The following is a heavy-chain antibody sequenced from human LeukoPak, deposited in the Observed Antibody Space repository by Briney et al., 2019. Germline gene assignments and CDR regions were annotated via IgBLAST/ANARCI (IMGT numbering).Heavy chain of an antibody. CDR2: IRHDGSDT. CDR3: ARDRTGGYFDY. CDR1: GFTFSNHW. D-gene: IGHD4-23*01. J-gene: IGHJ4*02. V-gene: IGHV3-7*03. Sequence: PGGSLRLSCAASGFTFSNHWMSWVRQPPGKGLEWVANIRHDGSDTKYVDSVKGRFTISRDNAKNSLYLQMSSLRVEDTAVYYCARDRTGGYFDYWGQGTLVTVSS.